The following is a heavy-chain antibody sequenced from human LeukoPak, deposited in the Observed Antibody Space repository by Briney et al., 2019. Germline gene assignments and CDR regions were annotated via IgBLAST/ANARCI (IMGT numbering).Heavy chain of an antibody. J-gene: IGHJ4*02. D-gene: IGHD3-10*01. Sequence: PSETLSLTCTVSGGSISSSSYYWGWIRQPPGKGLEWIGSIYYSGSTYYNPSLKSRVTISVDKSKNQFSLKLSSVTAADTAVYYCARDMDGSGSPFDYWGQGTLVTVSS. CDR1: GGSISSSSYY. CDR2: IYYSGST. CDR3: ARDMDGSGSPFDY. V-gene: IGHV4-39*07.